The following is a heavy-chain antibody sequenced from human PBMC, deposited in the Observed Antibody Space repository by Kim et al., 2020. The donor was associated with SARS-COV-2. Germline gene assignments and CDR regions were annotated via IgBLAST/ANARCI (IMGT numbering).Heavy chain of an antibody. Sequence: SETLSLTCAVYGGSFSGYYWSWIRQPPGKGLEWIGEINHSGSTNYNPSLKSRVTISVDTSKNQFSLKLSSVTAADTAVYYCARGGRRATFYYYGMDVWGQGTTVTVSS. CDR1: GGSFSGYY. CDR3: ARGGRRATFYYYGMDV. CDR2: INHSGST. D-gene: IGHD1-26*01. V-gene: IGHV4-34*01. J-gene: IGHJ6*02.